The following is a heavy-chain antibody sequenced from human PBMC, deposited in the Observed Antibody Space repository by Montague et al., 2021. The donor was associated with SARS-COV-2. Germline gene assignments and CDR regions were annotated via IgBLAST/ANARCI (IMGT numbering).Heavy chain of an antibody. CDR2: INQSRRT. CDR1: GGSFSGYY. D-gene: IGHD3-10*01. CDR3: ARRGSSVWGVTVSAELDY. J-gene: IGHJ4*02. Sequence: SETLSLTCAIYGGSFSGYYWSWIRQPPEKGLEWIGEINQSRRTNNDPSLKSRVIISVDTSKNQFSLKLSSVTAADTAVYYCARRGSSVWGVTVSAELDYWGRGILVIVSS. V-gene: IGHV4-34*01.